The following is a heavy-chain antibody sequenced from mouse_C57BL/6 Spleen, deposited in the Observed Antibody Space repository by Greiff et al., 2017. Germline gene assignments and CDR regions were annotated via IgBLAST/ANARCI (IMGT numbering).Heavy chain of an antibody. CDR1: GYSITSGYY. J-gene: IGHJ1*03. V-gene: IGHV3-6*01. D-gene: IGHD2-5*01. CDR3: ARETYYSNYGYFDV. CDR2: ISYDGSN. Sequence: VQLKESGPGLVKPSQSLSLTCSVTGYSITSGYYWNWIRQFPGNKLEWMGYISYDGSNNYNPSLQNRISITRDTSKNQFFLKLNSVTTEDTATYYCARETYYSNYGYFDVWGTGTTVTVSS.